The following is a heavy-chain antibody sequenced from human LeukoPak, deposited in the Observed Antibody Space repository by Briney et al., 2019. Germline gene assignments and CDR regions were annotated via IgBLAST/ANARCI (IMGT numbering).Heavy chain of an antibody. D-gene: IGHD1-26*01. Sequence: ASVKVSCKASGYTFTGYYMHWVRQAPGQGLEWMGWINPGSGGTNYAQKFQGRVTMTRETSFSPAYMELSRLRSDDTAVYYCARDRESSLDDWGQGTLVTVSS. CDR1: GYTFTGYY. J-gene: IGHJ4*02. CDR2: INPGSGGT. CDR3: ARDRESSLDD. V-gene: IGHV1-2*02.